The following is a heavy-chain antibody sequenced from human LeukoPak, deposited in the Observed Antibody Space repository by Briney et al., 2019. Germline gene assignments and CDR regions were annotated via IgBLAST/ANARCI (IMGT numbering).Heavy chain of an antibody. J-gene: IGHJ4*02. CDR3: ARELKEYSVPEYYFDY. V-gene: IGHV3-53*01. CDR2: IYSDGST. D-gene: IGHD5/OR15-5a*01. CDR1: GFRVSSNY. Sequence: GSLRLSCAASGFRVSSNYMSWVRQAPGKGLEWVSVIYSDGSTYYADSVKGRFTISRDNSKNTLYLQMNSLRAEDTAVYYCARELKEYSVPEYYFDYWGQGTLVTVPS.